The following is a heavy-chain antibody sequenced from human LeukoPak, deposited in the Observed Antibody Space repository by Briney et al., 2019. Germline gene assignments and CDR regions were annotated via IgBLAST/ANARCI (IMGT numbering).Heavy chain of an antibody. CDR3: ARAGVVTPCY. CDR2: IYYSGST. J-gene: IGHJ4*02. Sequence: SETLSLTCTVSGGSISSSSYYWGWIRQPPGKGLEWIGSIYYSGSTYYNPSLKSRVTISVDTSKNQFSLKLSSVTAADTAVYYCARAGVVTPCYWGQGTLVTVSS. D-gene: IGHD3-22*01. CDR1: GGSISSSSYY. V-gene: IGHV4-39*07.